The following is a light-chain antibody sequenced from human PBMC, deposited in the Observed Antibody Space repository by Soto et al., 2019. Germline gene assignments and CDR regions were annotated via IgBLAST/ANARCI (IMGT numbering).Light chain of an antibody. J-gene: IGKJ4*02. CDR1: QSVSSSY. CDR3: QQFAGS. Sequence: EIVLTQSPGTLSLSPGERATLSCRASQSVSSSYLAWYQQKPGQAPRLLIYGASSRATGIPARFSGSGSGTDFTLTISSLEPEDFAVYYCQQFAGSFGGGTKVDIK. CDR2: GAS. V-gene: IGKV3-20*01.